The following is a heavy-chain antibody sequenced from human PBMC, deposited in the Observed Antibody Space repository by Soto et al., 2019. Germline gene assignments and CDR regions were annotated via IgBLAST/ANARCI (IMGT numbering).Heavy chain of an antibody. D-gene: IGHD3-16*02. CDR2: SYYSGST. CDR3: ARDINGGYSWFDP. Sequence: QVQLQESGPGLVKPSQTLSLTCTVSGGSISSGGYYWSWIRQHPGKGLEWIGYSYYSGSTYYNPSLKSRVTISVDTSKNQFSLKLSSVTAADTAVYYCARDINGGYSWFDPWGQGTLVTFSS. J-gene: IGHJ5*02. CDR1: GGSISSGGYY. V-gene: IGHV4-31*03.